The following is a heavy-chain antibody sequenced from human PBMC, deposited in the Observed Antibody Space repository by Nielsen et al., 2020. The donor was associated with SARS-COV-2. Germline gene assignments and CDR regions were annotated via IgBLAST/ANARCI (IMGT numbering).Heavy chain of an antibody. CDR2: ISGSGGSK. V-gene: IGHV3-23*01. CDR3: ARKRIAVAWEFDY. CDR1: GFPFRSYA. D-gene: IGHD6-19*01. J-gene: IGHJ4*02. Sequence: GESPKTSCAASGFPFRSYAMSRVRQAPGKGLEWVSAISGSGGSKYYADSVKGRFTISRDNDKNTLYLQMSSLRAEDTAVYYCARKRIAVAWEFDYWGQGTLVTVSS.